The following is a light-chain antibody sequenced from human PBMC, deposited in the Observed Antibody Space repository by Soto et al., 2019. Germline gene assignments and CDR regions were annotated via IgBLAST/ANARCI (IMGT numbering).Light chain of an antibody. CDR2: AAY. J-gene: IGKJ4*01. V-gene: IGKV1-39*01. Sequence: DMQMTQSPSSLSASVGDRVTITCRASQSISSYLNWYQQKPWKAPKLLIYAAYSLHSGVPSRFSGSGSGTDFTLTISSLQPEDFATYYCQQSYSTPLTFGGGTKVEIK. CDR1: QSISSY. CDR3: QQSYSTPLT.